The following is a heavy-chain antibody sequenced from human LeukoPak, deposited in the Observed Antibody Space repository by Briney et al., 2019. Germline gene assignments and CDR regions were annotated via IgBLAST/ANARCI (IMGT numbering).Heavy chain of an antibody. CDR2: IYYSGST. Sequence: SETLSLTCTVSGGSISSHYWSWIRQPPGKGLEWIGYIYYSGSTNYNPSLKSRVTISVDTSKNQFSLKLSSVTAADTAVYYCARSIVAAGGGYWFDPWGQGTLVTVSS. CDR1: GGSISSHY. V-gene: IGHV4-59*11. CDR3: ARSIVAAGGGYWFDP. J-gene: IGHJ5*02. D-gene: IGHD6-13*01.